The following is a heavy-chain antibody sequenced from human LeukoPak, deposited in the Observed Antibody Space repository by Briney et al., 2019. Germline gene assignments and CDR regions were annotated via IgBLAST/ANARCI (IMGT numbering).Heavy chain of an antibody. J-gene: IGHJ1*01. CDR2: TYYRSKWYN. Sequence: SQTLSLTCDISGDSVSSNSAAWHWIRQPPSRGLEWLGRTYYRSKWYNDYAASVKSRISITPDTSKNQVSLQLNSVTPEDTAVYFCVRSANWGLRNWGLGTLVTVSS. V-gene: IGHV6-1*01. CDR1: GDSVSSNSAA. CDR3: VRSANWGLRN. D-gene: IGHD7-27*01.